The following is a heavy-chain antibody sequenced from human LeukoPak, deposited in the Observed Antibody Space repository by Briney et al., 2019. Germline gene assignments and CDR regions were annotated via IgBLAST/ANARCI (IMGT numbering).Heavy chain of an antibody. CDR3: ARHVSGIAVAGTVCWFDP. CDR1: GYSFSSYW. Sequence: GESLKISCKGFGYSFSSYWIGCVRQMPGKGLEWMGIIYPGDSDTRYSPSFQGQVTISADKSSSTAYLPCSRVKASDTALYYCARHVSGIAVAGTVCWFDPWGQGTLVTVSS. CDR2: IYPGDSDT. J-gene: IGHJ5*02. V-gene: IGHV5-51*01. D-gene: IGHD6-19*01.